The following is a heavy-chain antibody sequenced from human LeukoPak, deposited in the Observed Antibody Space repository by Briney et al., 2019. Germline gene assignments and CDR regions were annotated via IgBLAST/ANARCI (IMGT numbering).Heavy chain of an antibody. V-gene: IGHV5-51*01. Sequence: GESLKISCKGSGYSFTSYWIGWVRQMPGKGLEWMGIIYPGDSDTRYSPSFQGQVTISADKSISTAYLQWSSLKASDSAMYYCAXXXXXXXPYYYGMDVWGQGTTVTVSS. CDR2: IYPGDSDT. CDR3: AXXXXXXXPYYYGMDV. J-gene: IGHJ6*02. CDR1: GYSFTSYW.